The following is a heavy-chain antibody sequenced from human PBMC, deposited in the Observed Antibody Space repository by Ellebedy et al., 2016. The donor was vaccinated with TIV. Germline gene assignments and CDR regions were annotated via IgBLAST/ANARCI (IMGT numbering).Heavy chain of an antibody. J-gene: IGHJ4*02. CDR1: GSSISSGYY. Sequence: MPSETLSLTCSVSGSSISSGYYWGWIRQHPGRGLEWVGSMFHSGSTYYSPSLKSRVTISVDTSKNQLSLRLSSVTAADTAVYYCARWVGHFDFWGQGAQVTVSS. D-gene: IGHD1-26*01. CDR2: MFHSGST. CDR3: ARWVGHFDF. V-gene: IGHV4-38-2*01.